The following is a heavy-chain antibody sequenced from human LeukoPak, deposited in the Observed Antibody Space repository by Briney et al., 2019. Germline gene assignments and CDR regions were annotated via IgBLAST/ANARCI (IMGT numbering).Heavy chain of an antibody. CDR1: GFTFSDYY. CDR3: ARENHYYDSSGYDY. CDR2: TSSSGSTI. Sequence: GGSLRLSCAASGFTFSDYYMSWIRQAPGKGLEWVSYTSSSGSTIYYADSVKGRFTISSDNAKNSLYLQMNSLRAEDTAVYYCARENHYYDSSGYDYWGQGTLVTVSS. J-gene: IGHJ4*02. V-gene: IGHV3-11*01. D-gene: IGHD3-22*01.